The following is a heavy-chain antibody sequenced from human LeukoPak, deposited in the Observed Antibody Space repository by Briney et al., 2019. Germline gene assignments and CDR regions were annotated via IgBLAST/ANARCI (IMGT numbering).Heavy chain of an antibody. CDR1: GFNFRSYG. V-gene: IGHV3-33*08. J-gene: IGHJ4*02. CDR2: IWYDGSNK. D-gene: IGHD3-10*01. Sequence: PGGSLRLSCAASGFNFRSYGMHWVRQAPGKGLEWVAVIWYDGSNKYYADSVKGRFTISRDNSKNTLYLQMNSLRAEDTAVYYCARVSGAMVRGVTIDYWGQGTLVTVSS. CDR3: ARVSGAMVRGVTIDY.